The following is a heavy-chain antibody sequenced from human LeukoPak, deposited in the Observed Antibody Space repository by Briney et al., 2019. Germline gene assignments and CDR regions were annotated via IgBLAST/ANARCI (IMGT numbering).Heavy chain of an antibody. CDR2: IYTGDSVT. D-gene: IGHD1-1*01. CDR1: GYSFISYW. V-gene: IGHV5-51*01. Sequence: GASLKISCKGSGYSFISYWSGWVRPLPGKGVEWTWIIYTGDSVTRYSSFFQGQVTFSDDNSISTAYLQWSSLKASDTAMYYCVRSGTLRFDYWGQATLVTDS. J-gene: IGHJ4*02. CDR3: VRSGTLRFDY.